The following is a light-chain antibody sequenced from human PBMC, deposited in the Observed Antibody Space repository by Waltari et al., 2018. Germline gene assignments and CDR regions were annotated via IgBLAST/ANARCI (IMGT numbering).Light chain of an antibody. J-gene: IGKJ5*01. Sequence: DLQMTQSPSSVSASIGARVTITCRASKDIRTSLAWYQQKPGKAPKLLIFVASSLQSGVPPRFSGSGSGTDFTLTINSLQPEDFASYYCQQANSFPLTFGQGTRLEIK. CDR1: KDIRTS. CDR2: VAS. CDR3: QQANSFPLT. V-gene: IGKV1-12*01.